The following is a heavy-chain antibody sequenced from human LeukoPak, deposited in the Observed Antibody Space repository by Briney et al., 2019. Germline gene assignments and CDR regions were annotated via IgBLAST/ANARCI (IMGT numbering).Heavy chain of an antibody. D-gene: IGHD3-22*01. CDR1: GYTFTDYY. CDR2: ITPNSGAT. J-gene: IGHJ4*02. Sequence: GASVKVSCKASGYTFTDYYMHWVRQAPGQGLEWMGWITPNSGATKYAQKFRGRVSMTRDTSINTAYMEPSRLRSDDTAIYYCARVSLFYYDSSGDFDYWGEGTLVTVSS. CDR3: ARVSLFYYDSSGDFDY. V-gene: IGHV1-2*02.